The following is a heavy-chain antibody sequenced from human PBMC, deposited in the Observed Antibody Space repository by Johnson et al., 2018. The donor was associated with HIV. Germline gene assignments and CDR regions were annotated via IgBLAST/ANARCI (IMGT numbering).Heavy chain of an antibody. CDR2: ISYDGSNK. V-gene: IGHV3-30-3*01. CDR3: ARAPEVRGIDAFDI. Sequence: QMQLVESGGGVVQPGRSLRLSCAASGFTFSSYAMHWVRQAPGKGLEWVVTISYDGSNKYYADSVKGRFTISRDNSKNSLYLQMNSLGAEDTAVYYCARAPEVRGIDAFDIWGQGTMVTVS. J-gene: IGHJ3*02. D-gene: IGHD3-10*01. CDR1: GFTFSSYA.